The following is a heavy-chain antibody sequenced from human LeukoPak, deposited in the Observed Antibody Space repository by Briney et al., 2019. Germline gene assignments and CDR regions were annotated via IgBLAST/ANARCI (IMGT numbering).Heavy chain of an antibody. CDR1: GFTVSNFE. D-gene: IGHD3-10*01. Sequence: GGSLRLSCAATGFTVSNFEINWVRQAPGKGLEWVSYISSRGNSIYYVDSVKGRFTISKDNAKNSLYLQMNSLRAEDTAVYYCAIIGGRGTSNAAFDIWGQGTMVTVSS. J-gene: IGHJ3*02. CDR2: ISSRGNSI. CDR3: AIIGGRGTSNAAFDI. V-gene: IGHV3-48*03.